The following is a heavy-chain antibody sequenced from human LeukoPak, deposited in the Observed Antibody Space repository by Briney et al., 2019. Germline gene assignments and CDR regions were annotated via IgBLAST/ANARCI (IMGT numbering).Heavy chain of an antibody. CDR2: ISSSSRTI. CDR1: GFTFSSYD. CDR3: AREDFGDYSNAFDI. J-gene: IGHJ3*02. D-gene: IGHD4-17*01. Sequence: PGGSLRLSCAASGFTFSSYDMNWVRRAPGKGREWVSYISSSSRTIYYADSVKGRFTISRDNAKNSLYLQMNSLGAEDTAVYYCAREDFGDYSNAFDIWGQGTMVTVSS. V-gene: IGHV3-48*01.